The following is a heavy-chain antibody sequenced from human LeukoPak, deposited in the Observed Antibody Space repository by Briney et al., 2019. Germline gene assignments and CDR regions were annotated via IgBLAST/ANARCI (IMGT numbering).Heavy chain of an antibody. CDR3: ARGWFGEISYYFDY. D-gene: IGHD3-10*01. Sequence: ASVKVSCKASGYTSTSYAMNWVRQAPGRGLEWMGWINTNTGNPTYAQGFTGRFVFSLDTSVSTAYLQISSLKAEDTAVYYCARGWFGEISYYFDYWGQGTLVTVSS. J-gene: IGHJ4*02. CDR1: GYTSTSYA. CDR2: INTNTGNP. V-gene: IGHV7-4-1*02.